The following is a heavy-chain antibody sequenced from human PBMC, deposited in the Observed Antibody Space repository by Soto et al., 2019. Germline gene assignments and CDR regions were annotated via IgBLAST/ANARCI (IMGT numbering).Heavy chain of an antibody. CDR1: GWSFSGSY. CDR3: ARGRAGVRTIFGPGSIMFDP. J-gene: IGHJ5*02. V-gene: IGHV4-34*01. CDR2: INTKGST. D-gene: IGHD3-3*01. Sequence: PSETLSLTCAVYGWSFSGSYWSWIRQPPGKGLEWIGEINTKGSTNYNPFLKSRITISVATSKNQFSLKLSTVTAEEPAVYYCARGRAGVRTIFGPGSIMFDPWGQGTLVTVSS.